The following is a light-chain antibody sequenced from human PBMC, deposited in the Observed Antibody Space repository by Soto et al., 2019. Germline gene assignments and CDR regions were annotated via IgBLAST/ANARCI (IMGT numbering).Light chain of an antibody. CDR2: GAS. V-gene: IGKV1-6*01. J-gene: IGKJ1*01. CDR3: LQDYNYPWT. CDR1: QGIGND. Sequence: ALQMTQSPSSLSAFVGDTVTITCRASQGIGNDLGWYQQKPGKAPKNLIFGASIFKSGVPPRIAGSVSGTDFTLTISSLEPEDFATYYCLQDYNYPWTFGQGTKVEIK.